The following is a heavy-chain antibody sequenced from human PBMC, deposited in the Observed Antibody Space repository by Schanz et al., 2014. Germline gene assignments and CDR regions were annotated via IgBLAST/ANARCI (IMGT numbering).Heavy chain of an antibody. CDR3: ARDLTVDTGYVVHYYYYGMDV. V-gene: IGHV1-69*08. D-gene: IGHD5-12*01. CDR2: IIPILGIA. CDR1: GGTFNSYT. Sequence: QVQLVQSGAEVKKPGSSMKVSCKASGGTFNSYTINWVRQAPGQGLEWMGRIIPILGIANYAQKFQGRVTITADRSTSTAYMELSSLRSEDTAVYFCARDLTVDTGYVVHYYYYGMDVWGQGTTVNDSS. J-gene: IGHJ6*02.